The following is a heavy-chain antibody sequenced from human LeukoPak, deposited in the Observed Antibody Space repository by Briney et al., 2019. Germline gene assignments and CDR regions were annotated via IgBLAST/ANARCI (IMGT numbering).Heavy chain of an antibody. CDR2: IYYSGST. V-gene: IGHV4-59*01. J-gene: IGHJ5*02. CDR1: GGSISSYY. Sequence: SETLYLTCTVSGGSISSYYWSWIRQPPGKGLEWIGYIYYSGSTNYNPSLKSRVTISVDTSKNQFSLKLSSVTAADTAVYYCARDAIAAAGSVDLPTNWFEPWGQGTLVTVSS. CDR3: ARDAIAAAGSVDLPTNWFEP. D-gene: IGHD6-13*01.